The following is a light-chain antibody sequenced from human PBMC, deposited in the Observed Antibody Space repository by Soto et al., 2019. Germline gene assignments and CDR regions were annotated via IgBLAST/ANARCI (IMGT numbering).Light chain of an antibody. CDR2: GSF. CDR1: QSVKGNY. J-gene: IGKJ1*01. Sequence: EIVLTQSPATLSLSPGKRATLSCRASQSVKGNYLAWYQQKLGQAPRLLIYGSFTRAIGIPDRFSGSGSGTDFTLTISRLEPEDFAVYYCQQYGTSPKTFGQGTRVEV. V-gene: IGKV3-20*01. CDR3: QQYGTSPKT.